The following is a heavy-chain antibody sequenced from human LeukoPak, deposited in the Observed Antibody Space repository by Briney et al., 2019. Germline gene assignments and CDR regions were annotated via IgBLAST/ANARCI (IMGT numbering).Heavy chain of an antibody. CDR1: GYSISSDYY. CDR3: ARVTMVRGVIISKRSYFDY. D-gene: IGHD3-10*01. V-gene: IGHV4-38-2*01. CDR2: INHSGST. Sequence: SETLCLTCAVSGYSISSDYYWCWIQHPPGKLQWGIGSINHSGSTYYNPSLKSRVTISVDTSKNPFSLKLSTLTAGDPAVYYFARVTMVRGVIISKRSYFDYWGQGTLVTVSS. J-gene: IGHJ4*02.